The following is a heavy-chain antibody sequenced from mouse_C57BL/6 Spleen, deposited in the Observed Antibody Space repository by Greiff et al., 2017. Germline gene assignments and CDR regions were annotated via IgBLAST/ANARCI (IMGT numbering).Heavy chain of an antibody. V-gene: IGHV1-50*01. CDR1: GYTFTSYW. D-gene: IGHD3-2*02. CDR3: ARGCDSSGYVRFAY. Sequence: VQLQQPGAELVKPGASVKLSCKASGYTFTSYWMQWVKQRPGQGLEWIGEIDPSDLYTNYTQKFKGKATLTVDTSSSTAYMQLSSLTSEDSAVYTCARGCDSSGYVRFAYGGQGTLVTVSA. CDR2: IDPSDLYT. J-gene: IGHJ3*01.